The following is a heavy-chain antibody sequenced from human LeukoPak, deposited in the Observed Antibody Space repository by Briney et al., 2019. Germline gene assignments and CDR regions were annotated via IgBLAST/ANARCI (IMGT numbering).Heavy chain of an antibody. CDR3: ARDRSSGWSYDAFDI. Sequence: GGSLRLSCAASGFTFSSYSMNWVRQAPGKGLEWVSYISSSSSTIYYADSVKGRFTISRDNAKNSLYLQMNSLRAEDTAVYYCARDRSSGWSYDAFDIWGQGTMVTVSS. V-gene: IGHV3-48*01. CDR1: GFTFSSYS. CDR2: ISSSSSTI. D-gene: IGHD6-19*01. J-gene: IGHJ3*02.